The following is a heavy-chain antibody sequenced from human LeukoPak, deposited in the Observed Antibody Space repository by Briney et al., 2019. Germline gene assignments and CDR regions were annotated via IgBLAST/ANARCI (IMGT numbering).Heavy chain of an antibody. Sequence: PGGSLRLSCAASGFAFSRHGIHWVRQAPGKGLEWVAFIPYDGSNKFYTDSVKGRFTISRDNSKNTLYLQMNSLRAEDTAVYYCAKDRGFGQYQLLWEDWGQGTLVTVSS. CDR1: GFAFSRHG. CDR3: AKDRGFGQYQLLWED. J-gene: IGHJ4*02. D-gene: IGHD2-2*01. V-gene: IGHV3-30*02. CDR2: IPYDGSNK.